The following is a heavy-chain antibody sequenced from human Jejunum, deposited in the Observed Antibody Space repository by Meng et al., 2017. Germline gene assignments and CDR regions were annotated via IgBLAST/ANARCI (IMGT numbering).Heavy chain of an antibody. CDR2: IYWDNDK. CDR3: AHRRISGSPWDGGDFDY. CDR1: GFSLRPSGVG. D-gene: IGHD2-15*01. V-gene: IGHV2-5*02. Sequence: QITLKESGPSRVKPTQTLAQTGTSSGFSLRPSGVGVGWIRQSTGKALKWLAVIYWDNDKRYSPSLKNRLTIDKDNSKNEVVLTMTNMDPVDTATYYCAHRRISGSPWDGGDFDYWGQGTLVTVSS. J-gene: IGHJ4*02.